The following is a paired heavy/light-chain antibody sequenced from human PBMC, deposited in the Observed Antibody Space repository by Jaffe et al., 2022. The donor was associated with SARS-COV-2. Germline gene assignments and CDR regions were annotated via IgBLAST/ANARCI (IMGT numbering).Light chain of an antibody. J-gene: IGLJ3*02. V-gene: IGLV2-14*01. CDR3: SSYRSSNLV. CDR2: EVS. Sequence: QSALTQPASVSGSPGQSITISCTGTNSDVGGHHYVSWYQQHPGKAPKLMIYEVSNRPSGVPDRFSGSRSGNTASLTISGLQVEDEANYYCSSYRSSNLVFGGGTKVTVL. CDR1: NSDVGGHHY.
Heavy chain of an antibody. J-gene: IGHJ4*02. CDR2: ISNDGTNK. V-gene: IGHV3-30*18. D-gene: IGHD6-13*01. Sequence: QVRLMESGGGVVQPGRSLRLSCAASGFTFRTYAMHWVRQSPGKGLQWVAVISNDGTNKYHADSVKGRFTISRDNSKNTLYLQMNSLRAEDTAVYYCAKDLYSSDWYSWSSDYWGQGTLVTVSS. CDR1: GFTFRTYA. CDR3: AKDLYSSDWYSWSSDY.